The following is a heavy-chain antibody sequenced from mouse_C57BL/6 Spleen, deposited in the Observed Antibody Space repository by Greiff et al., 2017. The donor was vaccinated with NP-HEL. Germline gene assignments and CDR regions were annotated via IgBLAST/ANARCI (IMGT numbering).Heavy chain of an antibody. V-gene: IGHV5-4*01. D-gene: IGHD2-4*01. CDR1: GFTFSSYA. CDR3: ARDRDYYDYDKAWFAY. Sequence: DVKLVESGGGLVKPGGSLKLSCAASGFTFSSYAMSWVRQTPEKRLEWVATISDDGSYTYYPDNVKGRFTISRDNAKNNLYLQMSHLKSEDTAMYYCARDRDYYDYDKAWFAYWGQGTLVTVSA. J-gene: IGHJ3*01. CDR2: ISDDGSYT.